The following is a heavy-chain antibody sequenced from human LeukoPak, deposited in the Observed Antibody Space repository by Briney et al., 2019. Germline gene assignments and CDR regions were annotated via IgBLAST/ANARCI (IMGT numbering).Heavy chain of an antibody. Sequence: SQTLSLTCTVSGGSISSGSYYWSWIRQPAGKGLEWIGRIYTSGSTNYNPSLKSRVTISVDTSKNQFSLKLSSVTAADTAVYYCARDAGYCSGGSCLYFDYWGQGTLVTVSS. CDR1: GGSISSGSYY. CDR2: IYTSGST. D-gene: IGHD2-15*01. J-gene: IGHJ4*02. V-gene: IGHV4-61*02. CDR3: ARDAGYCSGGSCLYFDY.